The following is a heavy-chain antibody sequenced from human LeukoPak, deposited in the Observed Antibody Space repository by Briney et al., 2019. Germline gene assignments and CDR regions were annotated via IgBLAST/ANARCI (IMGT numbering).Heavy chain of an antibody. CDR3: AKFTMTTRLDY. D-gene: IGHD4-17*01. J-gene: IGHJ4*02. CDR2: INSDGSST. Sequence: GGSLRLSCAASGFTFSSYWMHWVRQAPGKGLVWVSRINSDGSSTSYADSVKGRFTISRDNAKNTLYLQMNSQRAEDTAVYYCAKFTMTTRLDYWGQGILVTVSS. CDR1: GFTFSSYW. V-gene: IGHV3-74*01.